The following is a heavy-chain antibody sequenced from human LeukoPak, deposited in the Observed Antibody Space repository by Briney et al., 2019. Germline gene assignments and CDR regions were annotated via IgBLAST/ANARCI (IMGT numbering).Heavy chain of an antibody. CDR2: ITTGSASI. V-gene: IGHV3-21*04. CDR3: TKGPGLDYEHDAFDI. D-gene: IGHD4-17*01. J-gene: IGHJ3*02. CDR1: GFTFSVYN. Sequence: PGGSLRLSCAASGFTFSVYNMNWVRQAPGKGLEWVSTITTGSASIYYADSVKGRFTISRDNANNSLYLQMNSLRAEDTAVYYCTKGPGLDYEHDAFDIWGQGTMVTVSS.